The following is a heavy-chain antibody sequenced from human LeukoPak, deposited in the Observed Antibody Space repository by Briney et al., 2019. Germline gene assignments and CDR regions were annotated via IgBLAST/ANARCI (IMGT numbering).Heavy chain of an antibody. CDR1: GGSFSGYY. D-gene: IGHD6-6*01. V-gene: IGHV4-34*01. Sequence: SETLSLTCAVYGGSFSGYYWSWIRQPPGKGLERIGEINHSGSTNYNPSLKSRVTISVDTSKNQFSLKLSSVTAADTAVYYCARSPGIAARLEDYFDYWGQGTLVTVSS. CDR3: ARSPGIAARLEDYFDY. CDR2: INHSGST. J-gene: IGHJ4*02.